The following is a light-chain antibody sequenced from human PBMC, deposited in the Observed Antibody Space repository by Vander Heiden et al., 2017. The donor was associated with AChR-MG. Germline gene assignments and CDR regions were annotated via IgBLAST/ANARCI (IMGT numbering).Light chain of an antibody. V-gene: IGLV2-23*02. Sequence: QSALTQPASVSGSPGQSVASYFTVSCSDVCGDNLVPWYQQHPDKAPHLMICDVSKLPSGVANRFSGSKSGNTASLTISGIQAVDEADYYFCAYARSSTWVFGGGTKLTVL. CDR3: CAYARSSTWV. CDR1: CSDVCGDNL. J-gene: IGLJ3*02. CDR2: DVS.